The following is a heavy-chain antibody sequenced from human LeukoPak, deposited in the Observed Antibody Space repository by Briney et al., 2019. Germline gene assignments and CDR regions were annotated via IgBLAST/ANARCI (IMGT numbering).Heavy chain of an antibody. CDR1: GFTFSSYD. Sequence: GGSLRLSCAASGFTFSSYDMNWVRQAPGKGLEWVSSISTSSSYIYYADSVKGRFTISRDNAKNSLYLQMNNLRAEDTAVYYCAREAPGTAAVHYWGQGTLVTVSS. J-gene: IGHJ4*02. D-gene: IGHD6-13*01. CDR3: AREAPGTAAVHY. V-gene: IGHV3-21*01. CDR2: ISTSSSYI.